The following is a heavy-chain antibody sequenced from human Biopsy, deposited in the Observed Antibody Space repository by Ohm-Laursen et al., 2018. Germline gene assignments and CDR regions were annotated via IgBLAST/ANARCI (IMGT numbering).Heavy chain of an antibody. CDR1: GYTFTSHD. J-gene: IGHJ4*02. Sequence: SVKVSCKASGYTFTSHDINCVRQATGQGLEWMGWMSPNTGNTVYAQRFQDRVTMTSDTSTGTAYMELTSLTSDDTAVYFCARWETTLGRSLDSWGQGTLVAVSS. CDR3: ARWETTLGRSLDS. CDR2: MSPNTGNT. D-gene: IGHD1-26*01. V-gene: IGHV1-8*01.